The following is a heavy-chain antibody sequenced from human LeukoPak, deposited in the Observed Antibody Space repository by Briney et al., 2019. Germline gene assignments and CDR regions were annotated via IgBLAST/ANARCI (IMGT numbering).Heavy chain of an antibody. CDR3: AGDEYYYDSSGYSYGMDV. J-gene: IGHJ6*02. CDR1: GGSFSGYY. V-gene: IGHV4-59*01. Sequence: PSETLSLTCAVYGGSFSGYYWSWIRQPPGKGLEWIGYIYYSGSTNYNPSLKSRVTISVDTSKNQFSLKLSSVTAADTAVYYCAGDEYYYDSSGYSYGMDVWGQGTTVTVSS. CDR2: IYYSGST. D-gene: IGHD3-22*01.